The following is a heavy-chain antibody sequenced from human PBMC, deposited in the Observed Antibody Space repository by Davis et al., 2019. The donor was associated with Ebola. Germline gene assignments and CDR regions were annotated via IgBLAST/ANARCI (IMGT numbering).Heavy chain of an antibody. V-gene: IGHV6-1*01. J-gene: IGHJ6*02. CDR2: TYYRSKWYN. CDR3: ARQSVTWYYYGMDV. Sequence: MPSETLSLTCAISGDSVSSNSAAWNWIRQSPSRGLEWLGRTYYRSKWYNDYAVSVKSRITINPDTSKNQFSLQLNSVTPEDTAVYYCARQSVTWYYYGMDVWGQGTTVTVSS. D-gene: IGHD1-14*01. CDR1: GDSVSSNSAA.